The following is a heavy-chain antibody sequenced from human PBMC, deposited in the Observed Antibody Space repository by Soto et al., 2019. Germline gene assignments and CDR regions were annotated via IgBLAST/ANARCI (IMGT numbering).Heavy chain of an antibody. CDR2: ISGSGGST. CDR1: GFTFSSYA. V-gene: IGHV3-23*01. D-gene: IGHD6-19*01. Sequence: EVQLLESGGGLVQPGGSLRLSCAASGFTFSSYAMSWVRQAPGKGLEWVSAISGSGGSTYYADSVKGRFTISRDNSKNTLYLQMNSLRAEDMAVYYCAKDRGYSSGWYADYWGQGTLVTVSS. CDR3: AKDRGYSSGWYADY. J-gene: IGHJ4*02.